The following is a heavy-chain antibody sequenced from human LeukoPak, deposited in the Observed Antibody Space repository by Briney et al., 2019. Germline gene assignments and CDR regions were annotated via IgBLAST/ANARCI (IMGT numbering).Heavy chain of an antibody. Sequence: GGSLRLSCAASGFTFSIYAMSWVRQAPGKGLEWVSAISGSGGSTYYADSVKGRFTISRDNSNNTLSLQMTSLRAGDTAVYYCAKDHDALVPAAQFDYWGQGTLVTVSS. D-gene: IGHD2-2*01. V-gene: IGHV3-23*01. J-gene: IGHJ4*02. CDR3: AKDHDALVPAAQFDY. CDR1: GFTFSIYA. CDR2: ISGSGGST.